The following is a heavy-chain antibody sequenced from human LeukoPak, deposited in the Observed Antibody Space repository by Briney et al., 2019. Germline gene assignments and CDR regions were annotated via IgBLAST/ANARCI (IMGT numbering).Heavy chain of an antibody. CDR1: GYTFTTYY. V-gene: IGHV1-3*01. CDR2: INAGNGNT. CDR3: ARDSPVELLWFGEFNDAFDI. J-gene: IGHJ3*02. Sequence: GASVKVSCKASGYTFTTYYIHWVRQAPGQGLEWMGWINAGNGNTKYSQKFQGRVTITRDTSASTAYMELSSLRSEDTAVYYCARDSPVELLWFGEFNDAFDIWGQGTMVTVSS. D-gene: IGHD3-10*01.